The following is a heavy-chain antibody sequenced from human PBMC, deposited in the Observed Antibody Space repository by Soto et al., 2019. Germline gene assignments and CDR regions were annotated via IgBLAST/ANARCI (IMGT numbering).Heavy chain of an antibody. D-gene: IGHD2-8*01. CDR1: GGTFSSYA. CDR3: ASDWCGAGNWFDP. V-gene: IGHV1-69*01. CDR2: IIPIFGTA. Sequence: QVQLAQSGAEVKKPGASVKVSCKASGGTFSSYAISWVRQATGQGLEWMGGIIPIFGTANYAQKFQCRVTITADEATSTAYMELSSLSSEDTAVYYCASDWCGAGNWFDPWGQGTLVTVSS. J-gene: IGHJ5*02.